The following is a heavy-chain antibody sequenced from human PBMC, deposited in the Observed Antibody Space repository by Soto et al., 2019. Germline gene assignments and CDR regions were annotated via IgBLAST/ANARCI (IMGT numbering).Heavy chain of an antibody. CDR1: GFSFSGSA. V-gene: IGHV3-73*01. CDR2: ISSKANSYAT. Sequence: GGSPRLSCAACGFSFSGSAMHWVRQASGKGLEWVGRISSKANSYATAYAASVKGRFTISRDDSKNTAYLQMNSLKTEDTAVYYCTRQDCGGDCPLDYSGQGTLVTVSS. J-gene: IGHJ4*02. CDR3: TRQDCGGDCPLDY. D-gene: IGHD2-21*02.